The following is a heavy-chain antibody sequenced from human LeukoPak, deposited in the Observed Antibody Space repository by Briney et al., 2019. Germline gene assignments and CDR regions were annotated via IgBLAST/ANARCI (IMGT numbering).Heavy chain of an antibody. D-gene: IGHD6-13*01. CDR1: GYSFTSYW. J-gene: IGHJ3*01. CDR3: ARLRAAAGNAFDV. V-gene: IGHV5-51*01. CDR2: IYPGDSET. Sequence: GESLKISCQGSGYSFTSYWIGWVRQMPGIGLEWMGVIYPGDSETRYSPSFQGQVTISADKSISTAYMQWSSLKASDTAMYYCARLRAAAGNAFDVWGQGTTVTVPS.